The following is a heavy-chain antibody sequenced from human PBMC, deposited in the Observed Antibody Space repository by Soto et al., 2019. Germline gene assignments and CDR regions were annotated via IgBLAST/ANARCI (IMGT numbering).Heavy chain of an antibody. D-gene: IGHD3-22*01. CDR3: ARIPNFYDSAGYFDAFDI. CDR1: GFPFSSHS. CDR2: TSGTGGTI. J-gene: IGHJ3*02. Sequence: PGGSLRLSTAASGFPFSSHSMSWVRQAPGKELEWVSYTSGTGGTIKYADSVKGRFTIFRDNAKNSLYLQMNSLRDEDTAVCYCARIPNFYDSAGYFDAFDIWGQGTLVTVSS. V-gene: IGHV3-48*02.